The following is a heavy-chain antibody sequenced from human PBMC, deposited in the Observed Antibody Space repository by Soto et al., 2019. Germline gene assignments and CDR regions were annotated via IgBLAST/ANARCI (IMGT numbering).Heavy chain of an antibody. V-gene: IGHV3-30*18. CDR2: ISYDGSNK. Sequence: GGSLRLSCAASGFTFSSYGMHWVRQAPGKGLEWVAVISYDGSNKYYADSVKGRFTISRDNSKNTLYLQMNSLRAEDTAVYYCAKVHDTSIEYYYDSSGYYFDYWGQGTLVTVSS. CDR1: GFTFSSYG. J-gene: IGHJ4*02. D-gene: IGHD3-22*01. CDR3: AKVHDTSIEYYYDSSGYYFDY.